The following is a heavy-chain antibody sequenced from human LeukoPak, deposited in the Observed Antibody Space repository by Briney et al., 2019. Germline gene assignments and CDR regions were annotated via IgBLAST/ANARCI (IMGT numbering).Heavy chain of an antibody. CDR3: ARMDTSAWGFEY. Sequence: GGSLRLSCAASGFTFSSYWMTWVRQAPGKGLEWVANIKPDGSAKYYVNSVKGRFTISRDNAKNSLFLQMNSPRAEDTAMYYCARMDTSAWGFEYWGQGTLVTVSS. CDR1: GFTFSSYW. V-gene: IGHV3-7*03. J-gene: IGHJ4*02. D-gene: IGHD6-19*01. CDR2: IKPDGSAK.